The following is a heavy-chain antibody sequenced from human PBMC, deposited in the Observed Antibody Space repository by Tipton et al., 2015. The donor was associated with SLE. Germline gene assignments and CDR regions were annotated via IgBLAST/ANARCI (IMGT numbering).Heavy chain of an antibody. CDR2: IYYGGTI. V-gene: IGHV4-28*02. CDR1: VYSISSSHW. J-gene: IGHJ3*01. CDR3: ARGGDTYFYDGSGYRSDFDV. Sequence: TLSLTCNVSVYSISSSHWWGWIRQPPGKGLEWIGHIYYGGTIYYNPSLKSRVTMSIDTSKNQFSLKLSSVTDVDTAVYYCARGGDTYFYDGSGYRSDFDVWGPGTMVTVSS. D-gene: IGHD3-22*01.